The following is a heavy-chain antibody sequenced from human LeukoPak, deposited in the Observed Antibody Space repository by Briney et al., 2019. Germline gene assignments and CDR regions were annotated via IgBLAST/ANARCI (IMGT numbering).Heavy chain of an antibody. D-gene: IGHD6-13*01. CDR1: GYSFTSYH. CDR3: ARGIAAAGTEV. CDR2: MNPDSGKT. J-gene: IGHJ4*02. Sequence: ASVKVSCKASGYSFTSYHFHWVRQATGQGLEWMGWMNPDSGKTGYSQKFQGRVTMTRNISISTAYMELSGLRSDDTAVYFCARGIAAAGTEVWGQGTLVTVSS. V-gene: IGHV1-8*01.